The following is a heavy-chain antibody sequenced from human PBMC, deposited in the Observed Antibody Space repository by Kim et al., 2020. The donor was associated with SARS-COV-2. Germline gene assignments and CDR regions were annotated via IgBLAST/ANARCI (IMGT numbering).Heavy chain of an antibody. Sequence: YAAPVKGRFTISRDDSKNTLYLQMNSLKTEDTAVYYCTTHIYCTNGVCYTXGGQGTLVTVXS. V-gene: IGHV3-15*01. D-gene: IGHD2-8*01. J-gene: IGHJ4*02. CDR3: TTHIYCTNGVCYTX.